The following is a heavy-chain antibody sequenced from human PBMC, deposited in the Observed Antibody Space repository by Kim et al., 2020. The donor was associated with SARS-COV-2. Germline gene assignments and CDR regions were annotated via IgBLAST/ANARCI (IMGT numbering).Heavy chain of an antibody. J-gene: IGHJ4*02. Sequence: SETLSRTSTVSGYSISSGYYWGWIRQPPGKGLEWIGSIYHSGSTYYNPSLKSRVTISVDTSKNQFSLKLSSVTAADTAVYYCARVIMGFGAYFDYWGQGTLFTVSS. CDR3: ARVIMGFGAYFDY. CDR1: GYSISSGYY. D-gene: IGHD3-10*01. CDR2: IYHSGST. V-gene: IGHV4-38-2*02.